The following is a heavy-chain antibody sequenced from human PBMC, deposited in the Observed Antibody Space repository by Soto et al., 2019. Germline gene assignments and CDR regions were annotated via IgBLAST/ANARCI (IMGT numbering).Heavy chain of an antibody. CDR1: GFTVSSYG. CDR2: IWYDGSNK. CDR3: ARGATRYCSSTSCSHGGFY. D-gene: IGHD2-2*01. J-gene: IGHJ4*02. Sequence: PGGSLRLSCAASGFTVSSYGMHWVRQAPGKGLEWVAVIWYDGSNKYYADSVKGRFTISRDNSKNTLYLQMNSLRAEDTAVYYCARGATRYCSSTSCSHGGFYWGQGTLVTVSS. V-gene: IGHV3-33*01.